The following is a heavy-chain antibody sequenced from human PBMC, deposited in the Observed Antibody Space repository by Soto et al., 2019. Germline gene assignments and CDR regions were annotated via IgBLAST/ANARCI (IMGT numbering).Heavy chain of an antibody. J-gene: IGHJ6*02. CDR1: GYHITNSC. Sequence: GASEKVSSKASGYHITNSCFSWVRQAPGQGCEWVGWIGAYNGHTKYAQKLQGRVTMTTVTSTGTAYMELRSLKSDDTAVYYCAREDYYDSSGYLPVRYYFGMEVWGQGXTVTVS. V-gene: IGHV1-18*01. CDR3: AREDYYDSSGYLPVRYYFGMEV. CDR2: IGAYNGHT. D-gene: IGHD3-22*01.